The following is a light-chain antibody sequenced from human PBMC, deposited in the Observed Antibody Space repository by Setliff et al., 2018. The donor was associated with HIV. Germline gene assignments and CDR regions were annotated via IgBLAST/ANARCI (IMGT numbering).Light chain of an antibody. Sequence: HSALTQPASVSGSPGQSITISCTGTSSDVGGYNYVSWYQQHPGKAPKLMIYDVTKRPSGVSYRFSGSKSGNTASLTISGLQSEDEADYYCSSYTSSSTYVFGTGTKVTVL. J-gene: IGLJ1*01. CDR3: SSYTSSSTYV. V-gene: IGLV2-14*01. CDR1: SSDVGGYNY. CDR2: DVT.